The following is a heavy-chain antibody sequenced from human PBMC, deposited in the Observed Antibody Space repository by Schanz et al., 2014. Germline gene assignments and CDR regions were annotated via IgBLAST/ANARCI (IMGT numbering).Heavy chain of an antibody. D-gene: IGHD3-9*01. J-gene: IGHJ4*02. V-gene: IGHV1-46*01. Sequence: QEQLVQSGAEVRKPGASVKVSCKASGYTFSDSYVHWVRQAPGQGLEWMGMINPSGGSTTYAQKFQGRVTMTRDTSTSTVYMELSSLRSDDTAVYYCARGWGYDALTGYVFWGQGTLVTVSS. CDR3: ARGWGYDALTGYVF. CDR2: INPSGGST. CDR1: GYTFSDSY.